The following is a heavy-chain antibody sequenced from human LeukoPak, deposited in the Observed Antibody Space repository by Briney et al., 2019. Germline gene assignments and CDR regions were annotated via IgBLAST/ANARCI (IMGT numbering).Heavy chain of an antibody. J-gene: IGHJ5*02. CDR3: ARDHSPYTYDSNGYYPGSDWFDP. Sequence: PGGSLRLSCAASGFTFSSYAMHWVRQAPGKGLEWVAVISYDGSNKYYADSVKGRFTISRDNSKNTLYLQMNSLRAEDTAVYYCARDHSPYTYDSNGYYPGSDWFDPWGQGTLVTVSS. CDR2: ISYDGSNK. V-gene: IGHV3-30*04. D-gene: IGHD3-22*01. CDR1: GFTFSSYA.